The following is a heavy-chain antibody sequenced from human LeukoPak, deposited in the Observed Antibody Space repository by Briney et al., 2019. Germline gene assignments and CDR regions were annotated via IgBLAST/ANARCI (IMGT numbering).Heavy chain of an antibody. D-gene: IGHD3-22*01. CDR2: IRSKAYGGTT. CDR3: TRDLDSSGLCDY. CDR1: GFTFGDYA. J-gene: IGHJ4*02. Sequence: GGSLRLSCTASGFTFGDYAMSWVRQAPGKGLEWVGFIRSKAYGGTTEYAASVKGRFTISRDDSKSIAYLQMNSLKTEDTAVYYCTRDLDSSGLCDYWGQGTLVTVSS. V-gene: IGHV3-49*04.